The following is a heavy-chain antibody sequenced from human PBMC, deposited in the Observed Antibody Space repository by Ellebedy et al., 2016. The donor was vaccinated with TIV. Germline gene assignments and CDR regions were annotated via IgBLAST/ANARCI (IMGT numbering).Heavy chain of an antibody. CDR3: ARGDQQLVTEAGFDP. Sequence: SETLSLXXSVSGASLTNGGHYWSWIRHRAGKGLEWIASIHDTGSTSYNPSLKSRLAISFDTPKNQFSLRLTSVTVADMAVYYCARGDQQLVTEAGFDPWGQGTLVTVSS. CDR1: GASLTNGGHY. CDR2: IHDTGST. V-gene: IGHV4-31*03. J-gene: IGHJ5*02. D-gene: IGHD6-13*01.